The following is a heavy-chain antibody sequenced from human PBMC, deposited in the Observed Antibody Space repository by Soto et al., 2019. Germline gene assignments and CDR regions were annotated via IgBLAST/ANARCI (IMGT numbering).Heavy chain of an antibody. CDR3: ARDKNGDYYGSGSYYTPYFDY. V-gene: IGHV1-18*01. J-gene: IGHJ4*02. D-gene: IGHD3-10*01. CDR2: ISAYNGNT. CDR1: CYTFTSYG. Sequence: ASVKGSCMASCYTFTSYGISWVRQAPGQGLEGMGWISAYNGNTNYAQKLQGRVTMTTDTSTSTAYMELRSLRSDDTAVYYCARDKNGDYYGSGSYYTPYFDYWGQGTLVIVSS.